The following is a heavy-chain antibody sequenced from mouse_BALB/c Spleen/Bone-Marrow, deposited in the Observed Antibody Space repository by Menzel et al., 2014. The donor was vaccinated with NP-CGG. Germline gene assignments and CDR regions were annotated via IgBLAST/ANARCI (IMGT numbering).Heavy chain of an antibody. CDR2: IRSKSNDYAT. D-gene: IGHD2-3*01. Sequence: EAQGVESGGGLVQPKGSLKLSCAASGFTFNSFAMNWVRQAPGKGLEWVARIRSKSNDYATYYADSVKDRFTISRDDSQSMLYLQMNNLKNEDTAIYYCVIYDGCYWFPYWGQGTLVTVSA. V-gene: IGHV10-1*02. CDR1: GFTFNSFA. CDR3: VIYDGCYWFPY. J-gene: IGHJ3*01.